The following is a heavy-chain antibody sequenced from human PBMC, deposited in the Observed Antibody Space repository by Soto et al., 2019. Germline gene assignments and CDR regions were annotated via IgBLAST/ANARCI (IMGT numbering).Heavy chain of an antibody. CDR3: LPYYDFWSGYRPNYYYGMDV. V-gene: IGHV3-49*04. CDR1: GFTFGDYA. D-gene: IGHD3-3*01. J-gene: IGHJ6*02. Sequence: GGSLRLSCTASGFTFGDYAMSWVRQAPGKGLEWVGFIRSKAYGGTTEYAASVKGRFTISRDDSKSIAYLQMNSLKTEDTAVYYSLPYYDFWSGYRPNYYYGMDVWGQGTTVTVSS. CDR2: IRSKAYGGTT.